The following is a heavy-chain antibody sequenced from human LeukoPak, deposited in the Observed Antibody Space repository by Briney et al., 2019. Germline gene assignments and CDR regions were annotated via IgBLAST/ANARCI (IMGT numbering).Heavy chain of an antibody. J-gene: IGHJ3*02. Sequence: SETLSLTCTVSGGSISSGSYYWSWIRQPAGKGLEWIGRIYTSGSTNYNPSLKSRVTISVDTSKNQFSLKLSSVTAADTAVYYCARMILIVVVPAAILDAFNIWGRGTMVTVSS. D-gene: IGHD2-2*02. CDR3: ARMILIVVVPAAILDAFNI. V-gene: IGHV4-61*02. CDR2: IYTSGST. CDR1: GGSISSGSYY.